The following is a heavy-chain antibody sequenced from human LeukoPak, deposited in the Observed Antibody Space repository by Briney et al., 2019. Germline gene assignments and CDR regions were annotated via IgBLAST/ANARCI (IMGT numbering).Heavy chain of an antibody. CDR1: GGSISRYY. V-gene: IGHV4-59*01. D-gene: IGHD3-22*01. CDR3: ARLDYYDSSGYLTLFDY. J-gene: IGHJ4*02. CDR2: IYYSGST. Sequence: SETLSLTCSVSGGSISRYYWSWIRQPPGKGLEWIGYIYYSGSTNYNPSLKSRVTISVDTSKNQFSLKLSSVTAADAAVYYCARLDYYDSSGYLTLFDYWGQGTLVTVSS.